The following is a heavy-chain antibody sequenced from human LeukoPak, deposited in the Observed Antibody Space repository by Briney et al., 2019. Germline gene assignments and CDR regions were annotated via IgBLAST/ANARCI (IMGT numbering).Heavy chain of an antibody. Sequence: ASVKVSCKGSGYTFTSYGMSGVGQAPGQGGEGMGWISAYKGKTNYAQKLQGRLTMTPDTSTSTAYMELRSLRSDDTAVYYCARGRIVGADDAFDIWGQGTMVTVSS. CDR1: GYTFTSYG. D-gene: IGHD1-26*01. V-gene: IGHV1-18*01. J-gene: IGHJ3*02. CDR3: ARGRIVGADDAFDI. CDR2: ISAYKGKT.